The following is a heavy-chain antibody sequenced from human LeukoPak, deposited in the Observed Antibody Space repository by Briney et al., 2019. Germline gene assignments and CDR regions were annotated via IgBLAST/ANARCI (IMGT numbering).Heavy chain of an antibody. CDR1: GDSVFNNQ. J-gene: IGHJ4*02. V-gene: IGHV4-39*06. CDR2: SYYSGST. Sequence: SETLSLTCIVSGDSVFNNQWGWIRQPPGQGLEWIGSSYYSGSTYYNASLQARVTTSFDTSNNQTLLKMKSVTAADTTVYFFTRGPQGSGAPITSFDYWGQGAQVTVSS. D-gene: IGHD5-24*01. CDR3: TRGPQGSGAPITSFDY.